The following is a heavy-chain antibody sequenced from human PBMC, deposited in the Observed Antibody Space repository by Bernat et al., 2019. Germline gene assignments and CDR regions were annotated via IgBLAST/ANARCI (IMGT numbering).Heavy chain of an antibody. CDR2: IYPGDSDT. Sequence: EVQLVQSGAEVKKPGESLKISCRGSGYSFTTYWIGWVRQMPGKGLEWMGIIYPGDSDTRYSPSFQGQITISADKSISTAYLQWSSLKASDTAMYHCARHTGTATRQGRMDVWGKGTTVTVSS. D-gene: IGHD6-6*01. CDR1: GYSFTTYW. CDR3: ARHTGTATRQGRMDV. V-gene: IGHV5-51*01. J-gene: IGHJ6*04.